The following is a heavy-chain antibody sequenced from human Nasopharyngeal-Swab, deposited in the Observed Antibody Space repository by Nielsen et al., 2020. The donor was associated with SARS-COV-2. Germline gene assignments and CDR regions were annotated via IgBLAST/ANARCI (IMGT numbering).Heavy chain of an antibody. CDR2: IWYDGSNK. J-gene: IGHJ4*02. D-gene: IGHD4-17*01. CDR3: AREAGTTVTTYGGVPDY. V-gene: IGHV3-33*01. Sequence: WIRQPPGKGLEWVAVIWYDGSNKYYADSVKGRFTISRDNSKNTLYLQMNSLRAEDTAVYYCAREAGTTVTTYGGVPDYWGQGTLVTVS.